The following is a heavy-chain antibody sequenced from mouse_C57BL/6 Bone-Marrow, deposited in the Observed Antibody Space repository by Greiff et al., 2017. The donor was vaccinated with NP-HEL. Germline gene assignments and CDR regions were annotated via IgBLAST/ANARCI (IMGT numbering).Heavy chain of an antibody. CDR1: GYTFTSYW. Sequence: VQLQQPGAELVMPGASVKLSCKASGYTFTSYWMHWVKQRPGQGLEWIGEIDPSDSYTNYNQKFKGKSTLTVDKSSSPAYMQLSSLTSEDSAVYYCARERGYGSSCAMDYWGQGTSVTVSS. CDR3: ARERGYGSSCAMDY. D-gene: IGHD1-1*01. CDR2: IDPSDSYT. V-gene: IGHV1-69*01. J-gene: IGHJ4*01.